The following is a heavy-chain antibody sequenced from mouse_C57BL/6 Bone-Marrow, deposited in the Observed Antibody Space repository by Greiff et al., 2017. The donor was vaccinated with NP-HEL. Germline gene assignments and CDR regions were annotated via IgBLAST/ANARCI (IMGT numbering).Heavy chain of an antibody. CDR1: GFTFSSYA. J-gene: IGHJ1*03. CDR2: ISDGGSYT. Sequence: EVKLQESGGGLVKPGGSLKLSCAASGFTFSSYAMSWVRQTPEKRLEWVATISDGGSYTYYPDTVKGRFTISRDNAKNNLYLQMSHLKSEDTAMYYCARLSYYGSSSIWYFDVWGTGTTVTVSS. CDR3: ARLSYYGSSSIWYFDV. D-gene: IGHD1-1*01. V-gene: IGHV5-4*03.